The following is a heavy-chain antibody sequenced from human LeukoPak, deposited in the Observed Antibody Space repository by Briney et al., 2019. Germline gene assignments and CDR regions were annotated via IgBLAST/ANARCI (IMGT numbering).Heavy chain of an antibody. CDR2: FDPEDGET. Sequence: ASVKVSCKVSGYTLTELSMHWVRQAPGKGLEWMGGFDPEDGETIYAQKFQGRVTMTEDTSTDTAYMELSGLRSEDTAVYYCATGPKGLITFGGVIPPDYWGQGTLVTVSS. J-gene: IGHJ4*02. V-gene: IGHV1-24*01. D-gene: IGHD3-16*02. CDR3: ATGPKGLITFGGVIPPDY. CDR1: GYTLTELS.